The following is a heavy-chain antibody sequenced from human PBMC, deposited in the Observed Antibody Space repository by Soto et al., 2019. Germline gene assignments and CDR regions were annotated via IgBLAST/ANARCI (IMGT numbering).Heavy chain of an antibody. CDR1: GYTFTSYG. J-gene: IGHJ6*02. CDR3: ARGIFGVVIIDEGYLLGGMAF. D-gene: IGHD3-3*01. V-gene: IGHV1-18*01. CDR2: ISAYNGNT. Sequence: ASVKVSCKASGYTFTSYGISWVRQAPGQGLEWMGWISAYNGNTNYAQKLQGRVTMTTDTSTSTAYMELRSLRSDDTAVYYCARGIFGVVIIDEGYLLGGMAFWGRGTTVTVSS.